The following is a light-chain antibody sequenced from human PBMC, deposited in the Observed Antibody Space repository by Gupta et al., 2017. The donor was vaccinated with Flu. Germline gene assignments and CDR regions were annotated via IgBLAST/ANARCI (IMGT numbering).Light chain of an antibody. CDR3: QQDNSYPWT. CDR2: KAS. V-gene: IGKV1-5*03. J-gene: IGKJ1*01. CDR1: QRVSGW. Sequence: DIQMTQSPSTLSASVGDRVTITCRASQRVSGWLAWYQQKPGKAPKLLIYKASSLESGVPSRFSGSGSGTEFTLSISSLQPDDFATYYCQQDNSYPWTFGQGTKVEVK.